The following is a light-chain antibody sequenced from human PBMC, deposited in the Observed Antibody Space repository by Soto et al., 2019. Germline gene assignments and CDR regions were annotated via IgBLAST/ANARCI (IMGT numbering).Light chain of an antibody. Sequence: EIVLTQSPGTLSLSPGERATLSGMASQSLRNNYLAWYQQKPGQAPRLLIYGASSRATGIPDRFSGSGSGTDFTLTISRLEPEDFAVYYCQQYGSSPRTFGQGTKVDNK. CDR3: QQYGSSPRT. CDR1: QSLRNNY. J-gene: IGKJ1*01. V-gene: IGKV3-20*01. CDR2: GAS.